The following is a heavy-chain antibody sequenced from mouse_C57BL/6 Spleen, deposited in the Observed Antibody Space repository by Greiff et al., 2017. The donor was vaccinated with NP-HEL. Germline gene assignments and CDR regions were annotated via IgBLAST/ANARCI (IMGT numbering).Heavy chain of an antibody. CDR2: INPNYGTT. V-gene: IGHV1-39*01. J-gene: IGHJ1*03. CDR1: GYSFTDYY. Sequence: EVQLLESGPELVKPGASVKISCKASGYSFTDYYMPWVTQSNGTSLEWIGVINPNYGTTSYNQKFKGKATLTVDQSSNTAYMQINSLTSENSAVYYGARDYDGSSDWDIDVWGTGTTLTVAA. D-gene: IGHD1-1*01. CDR3: ARDYDGSSDWDIDV.